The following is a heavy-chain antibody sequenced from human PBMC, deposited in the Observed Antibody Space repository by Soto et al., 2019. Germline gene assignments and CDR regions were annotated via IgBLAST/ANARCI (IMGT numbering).Heavy chain of an antibody. CDR3: ARGDYRGWDFDF. D-gene: IGHD6-19*01. Sequence: GSLRLSCAASGFTFSGYGMNWVRQAPGKGLEWVSYISHNGENKYYPDSMKGRFTISRDNARNSLSLQMNSLRDEDTAVYYCARGDYRGWDFDFWGQGTLVTVSS. J-gene: IGHJ4*02. CDR1: GFTFSGYG. V-gene: IGHV3-48*02. CDR2: ISHNGENK.